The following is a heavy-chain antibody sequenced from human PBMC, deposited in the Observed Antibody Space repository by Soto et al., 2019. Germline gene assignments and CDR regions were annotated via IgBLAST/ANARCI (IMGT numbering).Heavy chain of an antibody. Sequence: SVKVSCKASGGTFSSYAISWVREAPGQGLEWMGGIIPIFGTANYAQKFQGRVTITADESTSTAYMELSSLRSEDTAVYYCARLEYSSSSPELDYYYYGMDVWGQGTTVTVSS. CDR1: GGTFSSYA. CDR3: ARLEYSSSSPELDYYYYGMDV. J-gene: IGHJ6*02. V-gene: IGHV1-69*13. D-gene: IGHD6-6*01. CDR2: IIPIFGTA.